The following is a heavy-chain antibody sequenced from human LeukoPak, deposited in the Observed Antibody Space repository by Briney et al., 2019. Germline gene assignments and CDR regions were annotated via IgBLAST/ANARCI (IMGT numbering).Heavy chain of an antibody. V-gene: IGHV1-18*01. D-gene: IGHD3-9*01. CDR3: KQKTAYEILTGYSPADY. CDR2: ISAYNGNT. Sequence: ASVKVSCTASGYTFTSSCISWVRQAPGQGLEWMGWISAYNGNTNYAQKLQGRVTMTTDTSTSTAYMELRSLRSDDTAVFFFKQKTAYEILTGYSPADYWGQGTLVTVSS. CDR1: GYTFTSSC. J-gene: IGHJ4*02.